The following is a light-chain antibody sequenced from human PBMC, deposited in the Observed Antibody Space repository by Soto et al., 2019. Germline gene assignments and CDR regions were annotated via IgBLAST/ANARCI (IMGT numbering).Light chain of an antibody. V-gene: IGKV3-11*01. CDR2: DAS. J-gene: IGKJ5*01. CDR1: QSVSSY. Sequence: EIMLKQPSSTLSLSPGERATLSCRASQSVSSYLAWYQQKPGQAPRLLIYDASNRATGIPARFSGSGSGTDFTLTISSLEPEDFAVYYCQHRSIWPIPFGQGARLEIK. CDR3: QHRSIWPIP.